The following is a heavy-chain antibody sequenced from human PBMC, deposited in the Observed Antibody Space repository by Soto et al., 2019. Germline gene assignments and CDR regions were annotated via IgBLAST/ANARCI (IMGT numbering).Heavy chain of an antibody. J-gene: IGHJ4*02. Sequence: SETLSLTCAVSGGSISSGGYSWSWIRQPPGKGLEWIGYIYHSGSTYYNPSLKSRVTISVDTSKNTLYLQMNGLRAEDTAVYYCAKLLRSDYDMIFDYWGQGTLVTVSS. D-gene: IGHD5-12*01. CDR2: IYHSGST. CDR1: GGSISSGGYS. V-gene: IGHV4-30-2*01. CDR3: AKLLRSDYDMIFDY.